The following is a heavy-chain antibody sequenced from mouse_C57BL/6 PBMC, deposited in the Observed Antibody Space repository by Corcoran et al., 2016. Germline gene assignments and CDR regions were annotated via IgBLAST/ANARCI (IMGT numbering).Heavy chain of an antibody. Sequence: EEQLVESGGGLVQPGGSLKLSCMASGFTFSSYAMSWIRQAPGKGLEWISAIGSSGSNTYYAGSVKGRFTISRDNGKNTLYLQMSSLRPEDTAVYYCARGYWNFDVWGAGTLVTVSS. V-gene: IGHV5-9-4*01. CDR2: IGSSGSNT. CDR1: GFTFSSYA. CDR3: ARGYWNFDV. J-gene: IGHJ1*01.